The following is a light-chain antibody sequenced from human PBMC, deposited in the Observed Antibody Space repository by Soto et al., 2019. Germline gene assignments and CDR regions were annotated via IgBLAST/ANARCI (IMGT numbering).Light chain of an antibody. CDR2: AAS. J-gene: IGKJ5*01. CDR1: QGIRNY. V-gene: IGKV1-27*01. Sequence: DIQMTQSPSSLSSSLGDTFTIAVLSSQGIRNYLAWYQQKPGKAPKLLIYAASTLQSGVPSRFSGSGSGTDFTLTIRSLQTEDVATYYCQRCDNARRITFGQGTRLEIK. CDR3: QRCDNARRIT.